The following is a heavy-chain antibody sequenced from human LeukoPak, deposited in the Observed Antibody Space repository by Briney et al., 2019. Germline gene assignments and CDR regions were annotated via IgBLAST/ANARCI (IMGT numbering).Heavy chain of an antibody. D-gene: IGHD1-26*01. CDR2: INPDSGDT. J-gene: IGHJ4*02. CDR3: ARDRLGNYYLFDF. CDR1: GYTFTGDY. Sequence: ASVKVSCKAPGYTFTGDYMHWVRQAPGQGLEWMGRINPDSGDTNYAQKFQGRVTLTRDTSINTAYMELSRLTSDDTAVYYCARDRLGNYYLFDFWGQGTLGTGSS. V-gene: IGHV1-2*06.